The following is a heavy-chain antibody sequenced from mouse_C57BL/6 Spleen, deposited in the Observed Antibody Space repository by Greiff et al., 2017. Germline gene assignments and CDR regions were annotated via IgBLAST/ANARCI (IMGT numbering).Heavy chain of an antibody. CDR3: TREGRGSSGNWAMDD. V-gene: IGHV5-9-1*02. Sequence: VQLKESGEGLVKPGGSLKLSCAASGFTFSSYAMSWVRQTPEKRLEWVAYISSGGDYIYYADTVKGRFTISRDNARNTLYLQMSSLKSEDTAMYYGTREGRGSSGNWAMDDWGQGTSVTVSS. CDR1: GFTFSSYA. CDR2: ISSGGDYI. J-gene: IGHJ4*01. D-gene: IGHD3-2*02.